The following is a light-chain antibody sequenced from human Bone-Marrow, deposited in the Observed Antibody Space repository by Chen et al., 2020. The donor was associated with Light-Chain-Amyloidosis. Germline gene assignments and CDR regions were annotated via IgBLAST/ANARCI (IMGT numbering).Light chain of an antibody. CDR3: QSYQGSSQGV. CDR1: SGSIATNY. Sequence: NIMLTKPHSVSESTGKTVIISCTRSSGSIATNYVQWYQQRPGSSPTTVLYEDDQRPPVVPDRSSGSIDRSTNSSSLTIPGLKTEDEADYYCQSYQGSSQGVFGGGTKLTVL. CDR2: EDD. J-gene: IGLJ3*02. V-gene: IGLV6-57*01.